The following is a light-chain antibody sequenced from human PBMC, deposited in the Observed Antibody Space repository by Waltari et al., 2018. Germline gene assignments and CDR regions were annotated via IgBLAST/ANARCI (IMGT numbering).Light chain of an antibody. CDR2: DAS. CDR3: MQALQTPRT. V-gene: IGKV1-5*01. J-gene: IGKJ1*01. CDR1: QSISSW. Sequence: DIQMTQSPSTLSASVGDRVTITCRASQSISSWLAWYQQKPGKAPKLLIYDASSLESGVPSRFSGSGSGTDFTLKISRVEAEDVGVYYCMQALQTPRTFGQGTKVEIK.